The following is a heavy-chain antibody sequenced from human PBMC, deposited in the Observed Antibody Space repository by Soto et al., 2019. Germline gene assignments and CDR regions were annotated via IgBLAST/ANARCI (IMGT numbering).Heavy chain of an antibody. Sequence: PGGSLRLSCAASGFTFSSYTMHWVRQAPGKGLEWVSSITSTSTYIYYTDSLKGRFTISRDNANNSLFPQMNSLGPGDTAVYYCARDGSGSGWYIVWYFDDWGQGTRVTVSS. CDR2: ITSTSTYI. CDR1: GFTFSSYT. D-gene: IGHD6-19*01. CDR3: ARDGSGSGWYIVWYFDD. V-gene: IGHV3-21*01. J-gene: IGHJ4*02.